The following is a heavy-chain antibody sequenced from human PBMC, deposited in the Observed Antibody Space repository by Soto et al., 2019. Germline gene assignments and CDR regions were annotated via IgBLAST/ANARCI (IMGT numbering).Heavy chain of an antibody. CDR3: TTGALGYYDSSGYYRYYYYGMDV. D-gene: IGHD3-22*01. J-gene: IGHJ6*02. Sequence: GGSLRLSCAASGFTFSNAWMNWVRQAPGKGLEWVGRIKSKTDGGTTDYAAPVKGRFTISRDDSKNTLYLQMNSLKTEDTAVYYCTTGALGYYDSSGYYRYYYYGMDVWGQGPTVTVSS. V-gene: IGHV3-15*07. CDR2: IKSKTDGGTT. CDR1: GFTFSNAW.